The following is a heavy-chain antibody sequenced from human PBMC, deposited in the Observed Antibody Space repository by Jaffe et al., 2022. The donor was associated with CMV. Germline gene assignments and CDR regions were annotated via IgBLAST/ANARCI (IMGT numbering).Heavy chain of an antibody. Sequence: EVQLVESGGGLVQPGRSLRLSCAASGFTFDDYAMHWVRQAPGKGLEWVSGISWNSGSIGYADSVKGRFTISRDNAKNSLYLQMNSLRAEDTALYYCAKGTREDIVLMVYAESGYYYYGMDVWGQGTTVTVSS. V-gene: IGHV3-9*01. J-gene: IGHJ6*02. CDR2: ISWNSGSI. D-gene: IGHD2-8*01. CDR3: AKGTREDIVLMVYAESGYYYYGMDV. CDR1: GFTFDDYA.